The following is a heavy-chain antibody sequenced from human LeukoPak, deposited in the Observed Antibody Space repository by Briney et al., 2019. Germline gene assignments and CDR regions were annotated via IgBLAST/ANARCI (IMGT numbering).Heavy chain of an antibody. V-gene: IGHV3-30*03. Sequence: PGGSLRLSCAASGFTFSSYGMHWVRQAPGKGLEWVAVISYDGSNKYYADSVKGRFTISRDNSKNTLYLQMNSLRAEDTAVYYCARGAAATSYYFDYWGQGTLVTVSS. CDR3: ARGAAATSYYFDY. J-gene: IGHJ4*02. CDR1: GFTFSSYG. D-gene: IGHD6-25*01. CDR2: ISYDGSNK.